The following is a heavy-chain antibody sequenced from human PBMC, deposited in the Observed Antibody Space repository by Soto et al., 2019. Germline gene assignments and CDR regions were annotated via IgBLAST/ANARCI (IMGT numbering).Heavy chain of an antibody. V-gene: IGHV4-61*01. CDR3: AITPIKLGFGEFPGGIYFDY. D-gene: IGHD3-10*01. CDR1: GGSVSSGSYY. Sequence: PSETLSLTCTVSGGSVSSGSYYWSWIRQPPGKGLEWIGYIYYSGSTNYNPSLKSRVTISVDTSKNQFSLKLSSVTAADTAVYYCAITPIKLGFGEFPGGIYFDYWGQGTLVTVSP. J-gene: IGHJ4*02. CDR2: IYYSGST.